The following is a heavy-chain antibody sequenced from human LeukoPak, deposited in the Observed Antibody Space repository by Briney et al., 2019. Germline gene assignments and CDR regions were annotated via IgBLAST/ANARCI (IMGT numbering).Heavy chain of an antibody. CDR1: GFTFSSYS. J-gene: IGHJ4*02. D-gene: IGHD3-10*01. CDR3: ARMGSRTYGSGSYYGY. V-gene: IGHV3-21*01. Sequence: PGGSLRLSCAASGFTFSSYSMNWVRQAPGKGLEWVSSISSSSSYIYYADSVKGRFTISRDNAKNSLYLQMNSLRAEDTAVYYCARMGSRTYGSGSYYGYWGQGTLVTVSS. CDR2: ISSSSSYI.